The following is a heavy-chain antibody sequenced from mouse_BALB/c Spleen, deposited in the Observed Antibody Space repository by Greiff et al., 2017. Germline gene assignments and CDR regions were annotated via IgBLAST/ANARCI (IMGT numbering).Heavy chain of an antibody. CDR1: GFSLTGYG. D-gene: IGHD1-1*01. Sequence: VQGVESGPGLVAPSQSLSITCTVSGFSLTGYGVNWVRQPPGKGLEWLGMIWGDGSTDYNSALKSRLSISKDNSKSQVFLKMNSLQTDDTARYYCAREVTTVVGEGAMDYWGQGTSVTVSS. CDR3: AREVTTVVGEGAMDY. V-gene: IGHV2-6-7*01. CDR2: IWGDGST. J-gene: IGHJ4*01.